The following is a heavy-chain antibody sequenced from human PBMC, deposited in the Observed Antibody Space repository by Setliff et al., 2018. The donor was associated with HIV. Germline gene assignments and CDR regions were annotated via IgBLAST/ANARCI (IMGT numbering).Heavy chain of an antibody. Sequence: SETLSLTCTVSGGSISSGSNYWSWIRQPAGKGLEWIGHIYTSGSTNYNPSLKSRVTISVDTSKNQFYLKLSSVTAADTAVYYCARILLYDSSAYFVNACDIWGQGTVVTVS. V-gene: IGHV4-61*09. D-gene: IGHD3-22*01. J-gene: IGHJ3*02. CDR2: IYTSGST. CDR3: ARILLYDSSAYFVNACDI. CDR1: GGSISSGSNY.